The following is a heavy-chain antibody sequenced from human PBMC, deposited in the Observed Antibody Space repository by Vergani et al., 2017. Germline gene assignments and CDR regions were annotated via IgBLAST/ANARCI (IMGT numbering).Heavy chain of an antibody. Sequence: QVQLVQSGAEVKKPGASVKVSCKASGYTFSTYGISWVRQAPGQGLEWMGWISAYNGNTNYPEKFQGRLTMTTDTSTRTAYMELRSLRSDDTAVYYCASALSENETYGRRGYWGPGTLVTVPS. V-gene: IGHV1-18*01. CDR3: ASALSENETYGRRGY. CDR1: GYTFSTYG. J-gene: IGHJ1*01. D-gene: IGHD2/OR15-2a*01. CDR2: ISAYNGNT.